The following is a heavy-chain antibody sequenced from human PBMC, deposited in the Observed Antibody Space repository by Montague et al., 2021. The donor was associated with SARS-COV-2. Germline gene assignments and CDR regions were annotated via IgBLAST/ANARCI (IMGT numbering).Heavy chain of an antibody. CDR1: GDSMSSNNW. J-gene: IGHJ4*02. CDR3: ATVFGGCSATSCYLYN. D-gene: IGHD2-2*01. Sequence: SETLSLTCAVSGDSMSSNNWWTWVRQSPGKGLEWIGEIYHIVGTNYNPSLKSRVSISVDKSRNQFSLNLNSVTAADTAFYYCATVFGGCSATSCYLYNWGRGTLVTVSS. CDR2: IYHIVGT. V-gene: IGHV4-4*02.